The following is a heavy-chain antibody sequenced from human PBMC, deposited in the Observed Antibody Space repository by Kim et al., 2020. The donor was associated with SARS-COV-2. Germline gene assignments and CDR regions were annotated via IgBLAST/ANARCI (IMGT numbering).Heavy chain of an antibody. J-gene: IGHJ4*02. V-gene: IGHV3-23*01. CDR3: EASDY. CDR2: SARGLGT. Sequence: SARGLGTHYADSVMGRFTISRDNSRSTLFLQMNFLRAEDTAIYYCEASDYWGQGSLVTVSS.